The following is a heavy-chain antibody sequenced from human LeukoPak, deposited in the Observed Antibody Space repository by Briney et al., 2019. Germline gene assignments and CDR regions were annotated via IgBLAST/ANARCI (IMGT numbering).Heavy chain of an antibody. D-gene: IGHD5-24*01. CDR3: ARRRESRNWFDP. J-gene: IGHJ5*02. CDR2: IYYSGST. CDR1: GGSISSSNYY. Sequence: SETLSLTCTVSGGSISSSNYYWDWIRQPPGTGLEWIGTIYYSGSTYYNLSLKSRVTISVDTSRNQFSLKLTSVTAADTAVYYCARRRESRNWFDPWGQGTLVTVSS. V-gene: IGHV4-39*01.